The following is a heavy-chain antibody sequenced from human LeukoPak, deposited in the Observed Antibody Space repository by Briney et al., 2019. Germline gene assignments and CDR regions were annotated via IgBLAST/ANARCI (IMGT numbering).Heavy chain of an antibody. CDR3: AKVAYNSGYGMDF. V-gene: IGHV3-23*01. CDR1: GLTFSSYA. Sequence: GGSLRFSCAASGLTFSSYAMSWLRPAPGEALKWVSAISGGGCSTYYSDSVKGRFTNARNNSKNTLYLQMNSLRAEHSAVYYCAKVAYNSGYGMDFWGQGTTVTVTS. D-gene: IGHD5-24*01. J-gene: IGHJ6*02. CDR2: ISGGGCST.